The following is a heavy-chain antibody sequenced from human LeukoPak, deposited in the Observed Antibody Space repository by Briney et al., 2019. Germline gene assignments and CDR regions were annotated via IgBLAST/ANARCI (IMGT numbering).Heavy chain of an antibody. CDR3: ARDWASSGSNQVDY. D-gene: IGHD3-22*01. CDR2: IYSSGST. CDR1: GGSISSNNYF. J-gene: IGHJ4*02. V-gene: IGHV4-61*02. Sequence: PSQTLSLTCTVSGGSISSNNYFWNWIRQPAGKGLEWIGRIYSSGSTYYNPSLKSRVTISIDTSKNQFSLKLSSVTAADTAVYYCARDWASSGSNQVDYWGQGTLVTVSS.